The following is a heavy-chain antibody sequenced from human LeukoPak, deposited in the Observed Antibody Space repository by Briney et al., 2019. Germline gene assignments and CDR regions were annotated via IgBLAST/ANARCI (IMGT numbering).Heavy chain of an antibody. D-gene: IGHD4-17*01. CDR3: ARGSYGTFQH. CDR1: GDSISSSSYY. V-gene: IGHV4-39*07. CDR2: IYYSGST. Sequence: RPSETLSLTCTVSGDSISSSSYYWGWIRQPPGKGLEWIGSIYYSGSTYYNPSLKSRVTISVDTSKNQFSLKLSSVTAADTAVYYCARGSYGTFQHWGQGTLVTVSS. J-gene: IGHJ1*01.